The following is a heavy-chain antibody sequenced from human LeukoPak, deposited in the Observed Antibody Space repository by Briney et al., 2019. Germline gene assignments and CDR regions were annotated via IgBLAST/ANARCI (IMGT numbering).Heavy chain of an antibody. V-gene: IGHV4-38-2*02. CDR1: GYSISSGYY. CDR3: ARPWGYCSSTSCRSLYYYYMDV. D-gene: IGHD2-2*01. CDR2: SGST. J-gene: IGHJ6*03. Sequence: SETLSLTCTVSGYSISSGYYWGWIRQPPGKGLEWIGSGSTYYNPSLKSRVTISVDTSKNQFSLKLSSVTAADTAVYYCARPWGYCSSTSCRSLYYYYMDVWGKGTTVTVSS.